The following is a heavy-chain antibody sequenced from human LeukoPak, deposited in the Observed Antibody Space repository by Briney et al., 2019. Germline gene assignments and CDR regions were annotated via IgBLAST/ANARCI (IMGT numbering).Heavy chain of an antibody. CDR1: GYTFSSYG. CDR2: ISAYNGNT. J-gene: IGHJ4*02. CDR3: ASGAYYFDF. D-gene: IGHD3-10*01. Sequence: ASVKVSCKASGYTFSSYGITWVRQAPGQGLEWMGWISAYNGNTHYAQKVQGRVTMTTDTSTSTAYMELRSLRSDDTAVYYCASGAYYFDFWGQGTLVTVSS. V-gene: IGHV1-18*01.